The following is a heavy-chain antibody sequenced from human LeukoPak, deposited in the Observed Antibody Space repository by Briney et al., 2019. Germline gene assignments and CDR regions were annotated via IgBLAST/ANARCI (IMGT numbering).Heavy chain of an antibody. J-gene: IGHJ4*02. V-gene: IGHV4-4*09. CDR3: VQTTGWPGFDY. CDR1: GVSISRFY. CDR2: IYNGVPT. D-gene: IGHD6-19*01. Sequence: PSETLSLTCTTSGVSISRFYWSWVRQPPGKGREWIANIYNGVPTFFNPSLKSRATISVDTSKGQFSLQLASVTAADTAVYYCVQTTGWPGFDYWGQGILVTVSS.